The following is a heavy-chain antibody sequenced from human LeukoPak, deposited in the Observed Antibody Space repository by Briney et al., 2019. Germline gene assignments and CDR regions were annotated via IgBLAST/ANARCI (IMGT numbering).Heavy chain of an antibody. D-gene: IGHD3-10*01. Sequence: VASVKVSCKVSGYTLTELSMHWVRQAPGKGLEWMGGFDPEDGETIYAQKFQGRVTMTTDTSTSTAYMELRSLRSDDPAVYYCARVHYYGSGSYYNPNWFDPWGQGTLVTVSS. J-gene: IGHJ5*02. CDR3: ARVHYYGSGSYYNPNWFDP. CDR2: FDPEDGET. CDR1: GYTLTELS. V-gene: IGHV1-24*01.